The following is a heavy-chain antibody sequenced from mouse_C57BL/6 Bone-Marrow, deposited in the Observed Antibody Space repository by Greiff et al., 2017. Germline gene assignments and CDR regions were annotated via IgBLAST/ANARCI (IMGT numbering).Heavy chain of an antibody. D-gene: IGHD2-12*01. CDR2: IHPSDSDT. V-gene: IGHV1-74*01. CDR1: GYTFTSYW. Sequence: QVQLKESGAELVKPGASVKVSCKASGYTFTSYWMHWVKQRPGQGLEWIGRIHPSDSDTNYNQKFKGKATLTVDKSSSTAYMQLSRLTSEYSSVYYCAMYRYSNDWDYWGQGTTLTVSA. J-gene: IGHJ2*01. CDR3: AMYRYSNDWDY.